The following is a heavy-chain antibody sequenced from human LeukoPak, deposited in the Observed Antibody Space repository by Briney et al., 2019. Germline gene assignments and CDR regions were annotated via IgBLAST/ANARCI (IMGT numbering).Heavy chain of an antibody. D-gene: IGHD6-13*01. CDR3: ARDREQLGYYYYYGMDV. CDR2: ISSSSTI. CDR1: GFTFSSYS. Sequence: GGSLRLSCAASGFTFSSYSMNWVRQAPGKGLEWVSYISSSSTIYYADSVKGRFTISRDNAKNSLYLQMNSLRAEDTAVYYCARDREQLGYYYYYGMDVWGQGTTVTVSS. V-gene: IGHV3-48*04. J-gene: IGHJ6*02.